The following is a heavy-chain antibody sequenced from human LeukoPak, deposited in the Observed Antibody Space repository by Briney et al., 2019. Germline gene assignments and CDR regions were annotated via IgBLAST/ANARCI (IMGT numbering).Heavy chain of an antibody. CDR3: VKSIVGATTGRRAFDI. J-gene: IGHJ3*02. Sequence: GGSLRLSCSASGXTFTSYAMHWVRQAPGKGLEYVSTISSNGGSTYYADSVKGRFTISRDNSKNTLYLQMSSLRVEDTAVYYCVKSIVGATTGRRAFDIWGQGTMVTVSS. D-gene: IGHD1-26*01. CDR1: GXTFTSYA. CDR2: ISSNGGST. V-gene: IGHV3-64D*06.